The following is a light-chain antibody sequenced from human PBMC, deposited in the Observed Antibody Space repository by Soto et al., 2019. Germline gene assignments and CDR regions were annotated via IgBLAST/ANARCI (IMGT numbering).Light chain of an antibody. Sequence: QSVLTQPPSVSGSPGQSVTISCTGTSSDVGSYNRVSWYQQPPGTAPKLLIYEVSNRPSGVPDRFSGSKSGNTASLTISGLQAEDEADYYCSSYTSSRTYVFGSGTKVTAL. J-gene: IGLJ1*01. V-gene: IGLV2-18*02. CDR2: EVS. CDR1: SSDVGSYNR. CDR3: SSYTSSRTYV.